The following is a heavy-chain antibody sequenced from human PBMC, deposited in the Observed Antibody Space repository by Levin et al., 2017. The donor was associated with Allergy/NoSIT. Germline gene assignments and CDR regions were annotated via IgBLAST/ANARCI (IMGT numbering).Heavy chain of an antibody. J-gene: IGHJ4*02. V-gene: IGHV3-53*01. CDR3: ARGRITYDY. D-gene: IGHD3-10*01. Sequence: LSLTCAASGFTVSSNYMSWVRQAPGKGLEWVSVIYSGGSTYYADSVKGRFTISRDNSKNTLYLQMNSLRAEDTAVYYCARGRITYDYWGQGTLVTVSS. CDR1: GFTVSSNY. CDR2: IYSGGST.